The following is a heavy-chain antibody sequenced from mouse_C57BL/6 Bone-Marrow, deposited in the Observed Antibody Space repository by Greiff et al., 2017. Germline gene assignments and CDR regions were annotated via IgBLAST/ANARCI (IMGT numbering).Heavy chain of an antibody. J-gene: IGHJ4*01. CDR3: VRGCDYNYDMDY. CDR2: INPNDGTT. Sequence: EVKLQESGPELVKPGASVKISCKASGYSFTDYNMNWVKQSNGKSLEWIGVINPNDGTTSYNQKFKGKATLTVDQSSSTAYIQLNSLTSKDSAVYYCVRGCDYNYDMDYEGRGTSVTVSA. V-gene: IGHV1-39*01. D-gene: IGHD2-4*01. CDR1: GYSFTDYN.